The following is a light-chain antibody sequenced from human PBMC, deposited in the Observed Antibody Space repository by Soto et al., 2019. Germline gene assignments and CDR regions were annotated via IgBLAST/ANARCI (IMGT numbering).Light chain of an antibody. J-gene: IGKJ1*01. V-gene: IGKV3-15*01. CDR2: GAS. CDR3: HQVNDWPRGT. CDR1: QSISSY. Sequence: EIVMTQSPATLSVSPGERAALSCRASQSISSYLAWYQQKPGQAPRLLIYGASTRATDIPARFSGGGSGTEFTLTINSLQSEDVEVYYCHQVNDWPRGTFGQGTKVEVK.